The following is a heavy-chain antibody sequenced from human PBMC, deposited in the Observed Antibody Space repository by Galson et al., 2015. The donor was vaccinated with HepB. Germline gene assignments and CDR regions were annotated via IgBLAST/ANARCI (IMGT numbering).Heavy chain of an antibody. CDR3: VKEYYHETSGYYRRLTGEYFDH. CDR1: GFPFSSHA. V-gene: IGHV3-23*01. J-gene: IGHJ4*02. CDR2: ISDSGGRT. Sequence: SLRLSCAASGFPFSSHAMSWVRQAPGKGLEWVSTISDSGGRTYNADSVKGRFTISRDNSRNTVYLQMSSLRVEDTAVYYCVKEYYHETSGYYRRLTGEYFDHWGQGTLVTVSS. D-gene: IGHD3-22*01.